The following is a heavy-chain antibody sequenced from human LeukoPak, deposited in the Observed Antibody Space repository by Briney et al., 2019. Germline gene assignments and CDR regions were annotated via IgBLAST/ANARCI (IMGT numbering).Heavy chain of an antibody. CDR3: ARETGYSYGYYFDY. CDR2: INPNSGGT. V-gene: IGHV1-2*06. Sequence: AASVKVSCKASGYTFTGYYMHWVRQAPGQGLERMGRINPNSGGTNYAQKFQGRVTMTRDTSISTAYMELSRLRSDDTAVYYCARETGYSYGYYFDYWGQGTLVTVSS. CDR1: GYTFTGYY. D-gene: IGHD5-18*01. J-gene: IGHJ4*02.